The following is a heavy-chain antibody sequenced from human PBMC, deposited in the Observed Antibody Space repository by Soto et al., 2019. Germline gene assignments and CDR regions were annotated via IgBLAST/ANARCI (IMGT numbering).Heavy chain of an antibody. Sequence: SVKVSCKASGGTLNNYAINWVRQAPGQGLEWMGGILPVSAPPDYAQKFQGRVSITADHSTSTVYVELSRRKSDDTAVYFCATDSNYDVSNSFWGQGTLVTVSS. CDR3: ATDSNYDVSNSF. V-gene: IGHV1-69*13. CDR1: GGTLNNYA. D-gene: IGHD3-3*01. J-gene: IGHJ4*02. CDR2: ILPVSAPP.